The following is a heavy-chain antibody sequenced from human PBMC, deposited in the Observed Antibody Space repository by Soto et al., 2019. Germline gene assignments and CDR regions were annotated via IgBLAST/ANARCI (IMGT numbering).Heavy chain of an antibody. Sequence: EVQLAESGGGLAQPGGSLRLSCAASGFTSSGYAMDWVRQAPGKGLEYVSGISSNGVGTYYANSVQGRFTISRDNSKKTVYLQMGSMRPEDMAVYYCARRARPDFFYMDVWGKGTTVTVSS. CDR3: ARRARPDFFYMDV. D-gene: IGHD6-6*01. CDR1: GFTSSGYA. J-gene: IGHJ6*03. V-gene: IGHV3-64*01. CDR2: ISSNGVGT.